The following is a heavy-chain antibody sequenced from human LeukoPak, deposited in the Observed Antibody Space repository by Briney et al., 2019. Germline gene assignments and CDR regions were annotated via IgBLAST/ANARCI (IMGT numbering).Heavy chain of an antibody. CDR2: IYYSGST. CDR1: GGSISSSSYY. J-gene: IGHJ3*02. D-gene: IGHD1-14*01. Sequence: SETLSLTCTVSGGSISSSSYYWGWIRQPPGKGLEWIGSIYYSGSTYYNPSLKSRVTISVDTSKNQFSLKLSSVTAADTAVYYCARGPDAFDIWGQGTMVTVSS. V-gene: IGHV4-39*01. CDR3: ARGPDAFDI.